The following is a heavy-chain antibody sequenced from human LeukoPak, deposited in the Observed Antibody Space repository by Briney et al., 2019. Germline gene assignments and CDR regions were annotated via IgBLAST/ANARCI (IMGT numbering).Heavy chain of an antibody. J-gene: IGHJ4*02. V-gene: IGHV3-7*01. CDR1: GFTLSSYW. CDR3: AKDFRWQQWLVGLFDY. Sequence: AGGSLRLSCGASGFTLSSYWMTWVRQAPGKGLEWVANIKDDGSKKSYVASVRGRFTISRDNAENSLYLQMNSLGAEDTAVYYCAKDFRWQQWLVGLFDYWGQGTLVTVSS. D-gene: IGHD6-19*01. CDR2: IKDDGSKK.